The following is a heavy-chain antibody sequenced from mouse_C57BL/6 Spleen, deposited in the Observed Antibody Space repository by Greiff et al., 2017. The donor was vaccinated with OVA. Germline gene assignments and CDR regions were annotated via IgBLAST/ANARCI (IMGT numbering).Heavy chain of an antibody. CDR2: IYPGSGST. Sequence: VQLQQPGAELVKPGASVKMSCKASGYTFTSYWITWVKQRPGQGLEWIGDIYPGSGSTNYNEKFKSKATLTVDTSSSTAYMQLSSLTSEDSAVYYCARGGYGSLYYAMDYWGQGTSVTVSS. D-gene: IGHD1-1*01. J-gene: IGHJ4*01. CDR1: GYTFTSYW. CDR3: ARGGYGSLYYAMDY. V-gene: IGHV1-55*01.